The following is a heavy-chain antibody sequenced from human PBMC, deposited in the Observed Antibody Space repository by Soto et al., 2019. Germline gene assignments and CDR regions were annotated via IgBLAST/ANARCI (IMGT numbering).Heavy chain of an antibody. CDR1: GGTFSSYA. V-gene: IGHV1-69*01. CDR3: ARMWYYDSSGYGAFDI. Sequence: QVQLVQSGAEVKKPGSSVKVSCKASGGTFSSYAISWVRQAPGQGLEWMGGIIPIFGTANYAQKFQGRVTITVDESTSTTNMELSSLRSEDMAVYYCARMWYYDSSGYGAFDIWVQETMVTVSS. D-gene: IGHD3-22*01. CDR2: IIPIFGTA. J-gene: IGHJ3*02.